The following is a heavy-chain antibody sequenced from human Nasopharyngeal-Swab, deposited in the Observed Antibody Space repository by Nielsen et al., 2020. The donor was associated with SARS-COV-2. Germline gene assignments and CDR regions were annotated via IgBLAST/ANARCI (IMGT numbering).Heavy chain of an antibody. J-gene: IGHJ4*02. CDR3: ASQIAARFDY. V-gene: IGHV4-4*02. Sequence: IRQPPGKGLEGIGEIYHSGSTNYNPSLKSRVTISVDKSKNQFSLKLSSVTAADTAVYYCASQIAARFDYWGQGTLVTVSS. CDR2: IYHSGST. D-gene: IGHD6-6*01.